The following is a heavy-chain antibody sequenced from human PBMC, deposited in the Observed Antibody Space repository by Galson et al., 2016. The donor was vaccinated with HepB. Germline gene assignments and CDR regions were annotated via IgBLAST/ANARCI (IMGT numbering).Heavy chain of an antibody. J-gene: IGHJ6*02. CDR1: GYTFVNNG. D-gene: IGHD1-14*01. CDR2: IFPADSET. Sequence: QSGAEVKKPGDSLKISCKTSGYTFVNNGIGWVRQMPGKGLDWMGVIFPADSETIYSPAFQGQVTLSADKSISTAYLQWSNLKASDTAKYYCVRHSPVPVGPVTANVLDVWGQGTTVIVSS. V-gene: IGHV5-51*01. CDR3: VRHSPVPVGPVTANVLDV.